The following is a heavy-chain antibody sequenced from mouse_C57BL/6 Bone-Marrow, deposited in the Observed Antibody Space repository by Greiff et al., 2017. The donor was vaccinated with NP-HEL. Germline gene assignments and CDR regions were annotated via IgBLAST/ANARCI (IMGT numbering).Heavy chain of an antibody. CDR2: IYPRDGST. Sequence: QVQLQQSGPELVKPGASVKLSCKASGYTFTSYDINWVKQRPGQGLEWIGWIYPRDGSTKDTEKLKSMTTLNVDTSSSTTYMELHSLTSADSAVYCSARLGIHYWDAMDYWGQGTSVTVSS. D-gene: IGHD4-1*01. CDR3: ARLGIHYWDAMDY. CDR1: GYTFTSYD. V-gene: IGHV1-85*01. J-gene: IGHJ4*01.